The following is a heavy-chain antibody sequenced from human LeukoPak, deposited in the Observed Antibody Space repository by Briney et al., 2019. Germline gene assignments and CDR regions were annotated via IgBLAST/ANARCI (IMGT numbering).Heavy chain of an antibody. J-gene: IGHJ6*03. CDR3: ARFRAAAGTYYYYMDV. V-gene: IGHV1-18*01. Sequence: ASVKVSCKASGYTFTSYGISWVRQAPGQGLEWMGWISAYNGNTNYAQKLQGRVTMTTDTSPSTAYMELRSLRSDDTAVYYCARFRAAAGTYYYYMDVWGKGTTVTVSS. CDR1: GYTFTSYG. D-gene: IGHD6-13*01. CDR2: ISAYNGNT.